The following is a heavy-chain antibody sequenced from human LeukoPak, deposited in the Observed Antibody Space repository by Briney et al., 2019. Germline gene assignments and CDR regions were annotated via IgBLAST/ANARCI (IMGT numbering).Heavy chain of an antibody. J-gene: IGHJ6*02. CDR2: INAGNGNT. CDR1: GGTFTSYA. CDR3: ARGHVAVAGTGYYGMDV. Sequence: ASVKVSCKASGGTFTSYAMHWVRQAPGQRLEWMGWINAGNGNTKYSQKFQGRVTITRDTSASTAYMELSSLRSEDTAVYYCARGHVAVAGTGYYGMDVWGQGTTVTVSS. D-gene: IGHD6-19*01. V-gene: IGHV1-3*01.